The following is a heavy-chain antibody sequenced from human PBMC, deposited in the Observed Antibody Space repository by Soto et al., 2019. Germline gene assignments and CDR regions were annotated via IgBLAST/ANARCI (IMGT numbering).Heavy chain of an antibody. CDR3: ASGTVVQWLPARWFDP. V-gene: IGHV1-18*01. CDR1: GYTFSSNG. CDR2: ISAYNGNS. Sequence: QVQLVQSGAEVKKPGASVKVSCKASGYTFSSNGISWVRQAPGQGLEWMGWISAYNGNSNYAQKLQGRVTMTTDTSTSTAYMELRSLRSDDTAVYYCASGTVVQWLPARWFDPWGQGTLVTVSS. J-gene: IGHJ5*02. D-gene: IGHD6-19*01.